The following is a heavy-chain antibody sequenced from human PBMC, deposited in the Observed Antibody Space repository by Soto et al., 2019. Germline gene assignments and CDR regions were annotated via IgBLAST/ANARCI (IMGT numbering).Heavy chain of an antibody. CDR3: ARFIVGVLAARASPRYFDD. CDR2: ISAYNGNT. J-gene: IGHJ4*02. V-gene: IGHV1-18*01. Sequence: ASVKVSCKASGYTFTSYGISWVRQAPGQGLEWMGWISAYNGNTNYAQKLQGRVTMTTDTSTSTAYMELRSLRSDDTAVYYCARFIVGVLAARASPRYFDDWGQGPLVSLSA. D-gene: IGHD2-15*01. CDR1: GYTFTSYG.